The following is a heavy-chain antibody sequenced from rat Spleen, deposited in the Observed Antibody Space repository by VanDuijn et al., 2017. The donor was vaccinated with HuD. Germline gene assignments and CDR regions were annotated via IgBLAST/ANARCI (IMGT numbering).Heavy chain of an antibody. D-gene: IGHD4-3*01. CDR3: ARGSRGIGTY. J-gene: IGHJ3*01. CDR2: LNKDSSTI. V-gene: IGHV4-2*01. CDR1: GFTFSSNW. Sequence: EVQLVESGGGLVQPGRSLKLSCAASGFTFSSNWLNWIRQAPGKGLEWIGELNKDSSTINQTPSLKEKFTISRDNAQNTLYLQMSKLGSEDTAIYYCARGSRGIGTYWGQGTLVTVSS.